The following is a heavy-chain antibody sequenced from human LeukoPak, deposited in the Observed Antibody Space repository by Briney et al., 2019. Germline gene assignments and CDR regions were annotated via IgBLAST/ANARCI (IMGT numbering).Heavy chain of an antibody. CDR1: GFTLSSYA. V-gene: IGHV3-23*01. Sequence: GGSLRLSCAASGFTLSSYAMSWVRQAPGKGREWVSAISDTGNTYHADSVKGRFTISRDSSKNTLFLQMNRLRPEDAVVYYCAKAPVTTCRGAFCYPFDYWGLGTLVTVSS. D-gene: IGHD2-15*01. CDR2: ISDTGNT. J-gene: IGHJ4*02. CDR3: AKAPVTTCRGAFCYPFDY.